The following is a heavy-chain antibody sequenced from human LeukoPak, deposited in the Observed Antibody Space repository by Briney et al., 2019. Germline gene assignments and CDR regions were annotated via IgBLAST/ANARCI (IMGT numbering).Heavy chain of an antibody. CDR2: ISSSSSYI. Sequence: PGGSLRLSCAASGFTFSSYSMNWVRQAPGKGLEWVSSISSSSSYIYYADSVKGRFTISRDNAKNSLYLQMNSLRAEDTAVYYCARGEVFGDLGAFDIWGQGTMVTVSS. D-gene: IGHD2-21*02. CDR3: ARGEVFGDLGAFDI. J-gene: IGHJ3*02. V-gene: IGHV3-21*01. CDR1: GFTFSSYS.